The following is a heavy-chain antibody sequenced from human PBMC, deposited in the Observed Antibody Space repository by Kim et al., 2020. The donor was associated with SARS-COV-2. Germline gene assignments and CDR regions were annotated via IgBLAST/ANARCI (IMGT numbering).Heavy chain of an antibody. J-gene: IGHJ5*02. CDR3: ARLLWFGESWFDP. D-gene: IGHD3-10*01. Sequence: NYNPSPKSRVTKSVDKSKNQCSLKLSAVTAADTAVYYCARLLWFGESWFDPWGQGTLVTVSS. V-gene: IGHV4-4*02.